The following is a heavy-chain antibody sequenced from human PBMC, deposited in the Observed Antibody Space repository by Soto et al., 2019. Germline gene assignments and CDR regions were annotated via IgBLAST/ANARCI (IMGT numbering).Heavy chain of an antibody. D-gene: IGHD4-4*01. J-gene: IGHJ5*02. CDR3: AHSPYSSENNWFDP. Sequence: SGPTLVNPTQTLTLTFTFSGFSLITSLVGVGWIRQPPGKALEWLALIYWNDDKRYSPSLKSRLTITKDTSKNQVVLTMTNMDPVDTATYYCAHSPYSSENNWFDPWGQGTLVTVS. CDR2: IYWNDDK. CDR1: GFSLITSLVG. V-gene: IGHV2-5*01.